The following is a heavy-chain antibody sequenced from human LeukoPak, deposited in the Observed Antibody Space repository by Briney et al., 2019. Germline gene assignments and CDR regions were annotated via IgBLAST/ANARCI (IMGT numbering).Heavy chain of an antibody. Sequence: SETLSLTCAVSGGSITNYYWTGIRQPPGKGREWVGYISYRWNTNYNPSLKSRVTISVDGSKNQFSLNLSSVTAADTAVYYCARESSSAAAFDVWGQGTMVTVSS. CDR3: ARESSSAAAFDV. V-gene: IGHV4-59*01. J-gene: IGHJ3*01. CDR2: ISYRWNT. CDR1: GGSITNYY. D-gene: IGHD6-19*01.